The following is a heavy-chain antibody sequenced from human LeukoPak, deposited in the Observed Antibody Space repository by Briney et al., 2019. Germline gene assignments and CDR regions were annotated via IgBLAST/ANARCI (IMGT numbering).Heavy chain of an antibody. D-gene: IGHD4-17*01. J-gene: IGHJ4*02. V-gene: IGHV3-30*02. CDR2: IRYDGSNK. CDR3: ARDGDYGDYGRFLTYFDY. CDR1: GFTFSSYG. Sequence: PGGSLRLSCAASGFTFSSYGMHWVRQAPGKGLEWVAFIRYDGSNKYYADSVKGRFTISRDNSKNTLYLQMGSLRAEDMAVYYCARDGDYGDYGRFLTYFDYWGQGTLVTVSS.